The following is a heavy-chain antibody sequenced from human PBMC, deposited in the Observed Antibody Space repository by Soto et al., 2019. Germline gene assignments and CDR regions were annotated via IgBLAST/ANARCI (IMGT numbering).Heavy chain of an antibody. Sequence: PGGSLRLSCVGSGFTFSGYAMSWVRQAPGKGLEWVSGIGGSGINTYYADSVKGRFTISRDTSASTAYMELSSLRSEDTALYYCAIFSRGDYKDRGVNWFDPWGQGTLVTVSS. CDR1: GFTFSGYA. CDR3: AIFSRGDYKDRGVNWFDP. CDR2: IGGSGINT. D-gene: IGHD4-17*01. V-gene: IGHV3-23*01. J-gene: IGHJ5*02.